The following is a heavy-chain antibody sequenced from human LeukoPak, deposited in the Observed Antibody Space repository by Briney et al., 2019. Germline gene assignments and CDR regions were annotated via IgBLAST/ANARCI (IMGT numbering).Heavy chain of an antibody. CDR1: GGTFSSYA. CDR3: AREEVVPDAFDI. D-gene: IGHD2-15*01. Sequence: ASVKVSCKASGGTFSSYAISWVRQAPGQGLEWMGRIIPILGIANHAQKFQGRVTITADKSTSTAYMELSSLRSEDTAVYYCAREEVVPDAFDIWGQGTMVTVSS. J-gene: IGHJ3*02. V-gene: IGHV1-69*04. CDR2: IIPILGIA.